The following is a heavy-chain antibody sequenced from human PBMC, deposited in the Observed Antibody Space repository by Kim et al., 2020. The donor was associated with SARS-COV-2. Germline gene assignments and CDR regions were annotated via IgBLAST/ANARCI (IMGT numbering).Heavy chain of an antibody. J-gene: IGHJ4*02. CDR2: INTNTGNP. Sequence: ASVKVSCKASGYTFTSYAMIWVRQAPGQGLEWMGWINTNTGNPTYAQGFTGRFVFSLDTSVSTAYLQISSLKAEDTAVYYCLRDDIAVAAIVWYFDYWGQETLVTVS. D-gene: IGHD6-19*01. V-gene: IGHV7-4-1*02. CDR3: LRDDIAVAAIVWYFDY. CDR1: GYTFTSYA.